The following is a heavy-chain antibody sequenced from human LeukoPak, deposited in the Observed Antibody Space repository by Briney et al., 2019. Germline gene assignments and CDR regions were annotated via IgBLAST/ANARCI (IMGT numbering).Heavy chain of an antibody. CDR1: GYTFTSYG. CDR3: ARDVGRSYDLDY. Sequence: GASVKVSCKASGYTFTSYGISWVRQAPGQGLEWKGWISAYNGNTDYAQSLQGRVTMTIDTSTSTVYMELRSLRSDDTAVYYCARDVGRSYDLDYWGQGTLVTVSS. J-gene: IGHJ4*02. V-gene: IGHV1-18*01. CDR2: ISAYNGNT. D-gene: IGHD3-16*01.